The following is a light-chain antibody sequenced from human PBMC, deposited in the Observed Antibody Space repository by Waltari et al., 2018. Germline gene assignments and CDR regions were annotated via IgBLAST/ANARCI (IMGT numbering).Light chain of an antibody. Sequence: DIVMTQSPATLSVSPGARATPSCRASQRVSNNLAWYQQKPGQTPRLLIYGASIRATGIPARFSGSGSGTEFTLTISSLQSEDFAVYYCHQYNRWPRTFGQGTKVEIK. CDR1: QRVSNN. J-gene: IGKJ1*01. V-gene: IGKV3D-15*01. CDR3: HQYNRWPRT. CDR2: GAS.